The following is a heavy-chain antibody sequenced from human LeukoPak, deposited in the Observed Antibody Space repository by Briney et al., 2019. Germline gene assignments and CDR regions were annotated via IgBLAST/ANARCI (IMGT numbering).Heavy chain of an antibody. V-gene: IGHV4-39*01. J-gene: IGHJ4*02. CDR1: GGSISSSIYY. CDR2: IYYSGST. CDR3: ARRLGGSGSYYY. D-gene: IGHD3-10*01. Sequence: SETLSLTCNGSGGSISSSIYYWGWIRQPPGKGLEWIGSIYYSGSTYYNPSLKSRVTISVDTSKNQFSLKLRSVTAADTAVYYCARRLGGSGSYYYWGQGTLVTVSS.